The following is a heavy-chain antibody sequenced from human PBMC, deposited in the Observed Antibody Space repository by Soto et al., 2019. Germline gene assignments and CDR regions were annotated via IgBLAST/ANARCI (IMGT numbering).Heavy chain of an antibody. D-gene: IGHD3-10*01. Sequence: PGGSLRLSCGASGFTFGGYGVHWVRQAPGKGLEWVAVIWYDGSNKYYADSVKGRFTISRDNSKNTLYLQMNSLRAEDTAVYYCARDLGVRVQPPKERYYYYYGMDVWGQGTTVTVSS. CDR2: IWYDGSNK. CDR3: ARDLGVRVQPPKERYYYYYGMDV. CDR1: GFTFGGYG. J-gene: IGHJ6*02. V-gene: IGHV3-33*01.